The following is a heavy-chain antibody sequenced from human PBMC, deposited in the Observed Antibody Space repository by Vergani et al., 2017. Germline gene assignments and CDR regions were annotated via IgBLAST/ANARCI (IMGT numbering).Heavy chain of an antibody. J-gene: IGHJ6*02. V-gene: IGHV4-59*01. CDR2: IYYSGST. CDR3: ARDRGIVGATTGGMDV. CDR1: GGSISSYY. D-gene: IGHD1-26*01. Sequence: QVQLQQWGPGLVTPSGTLSLTCAVSGGSISSYYWSWIRQPPGKGLEWIGYIYYSGSTNYNPSLKSRVTISVDTSKNQFSLKLSSVTAADTAVYYCARDRGIVGATTGGMDVWGQGTTVTVSS.